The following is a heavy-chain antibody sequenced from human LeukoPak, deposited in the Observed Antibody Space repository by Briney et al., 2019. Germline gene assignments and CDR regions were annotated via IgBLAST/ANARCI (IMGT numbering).Heavy chain of an antibody. CDR1: GFTFSSYA. J-gene: IGHJ4*02. CDR3: ARVRSSSWYSHAPDY. Sequence: GGSLRLSCAASGFTFSSYAMHWVRQAPGKGLEWVAVISYDGSNKYYADSVKGRFTISRDNSKNTLYLQMNSLRAEDTAVYYCARVRSSSWYSHAPDYWGQGTLVTVSS. D-gene: IGHD6-13*01. V-gene: IGHV3-30*04. CDR2: ISYDGSNK.